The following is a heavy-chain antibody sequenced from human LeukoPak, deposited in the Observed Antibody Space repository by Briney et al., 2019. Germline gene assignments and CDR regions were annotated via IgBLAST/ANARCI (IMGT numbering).Heavy chain of an antibody. J-gene: IGHJ6*03. CDR2: IYYSGST. CDR3: AREHSSSSPSPYYYYFMDV. Sequence: PSQTLSLTCTVSGGSISSGDYYWSWIRQPPGKGLEWIEYIYYSGSTYYNPSLKSRVTISVDTSKNQFSLKLGSVTAADTAVYYCAREHSSSSPSPYYYYFMDVWGKGTTVTVSS. V-gene: IGHV4-30-4*08. D-gene: IGHD6-13*01. CDR1: GGSISSGDYY.